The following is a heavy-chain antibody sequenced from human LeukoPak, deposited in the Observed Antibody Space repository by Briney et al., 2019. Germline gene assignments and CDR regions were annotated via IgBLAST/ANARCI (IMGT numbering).Heavy chain of an antibody. V-gene: IGHV4-34*01. D-gene: IGHD7-27*01. CDR1: GGSFSGYY. Sequence: KASETLSLTCAVYGGSFSGYYWSWIRQPPGKGLEWIGEINHSGSTNYNPSLKSRDTISVDTSKNQFSLKLSSVTAADTAVYYCARARARPGDRYDYWGQGTLVTVSS. CDR3: ARARARPGDRYDY. CDR2: INHSGST. J-gene: IGHJ4*02.